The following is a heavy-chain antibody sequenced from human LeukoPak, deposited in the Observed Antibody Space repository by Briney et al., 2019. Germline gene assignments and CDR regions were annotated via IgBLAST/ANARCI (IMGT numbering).Heavy chain of an antibody. V-gene: IGHV4-59*01. J-gene: IGHJ4*02. CDR3: AIGGGIAARPYFVY. Sequence: PSETLSLTCSVSGGSISSYYWSWIRQPPGKGLEWIGYIYYSGSTNYNPSLYSRVTISVDTSKNQFSLKLSSVTAADTAIYYCAIGGGIAARPYFVYWGQGTLVTVSS. D-gene: IGHD6-6*01. CDR2: IYYSGST. CDR1: GGSISSYY.